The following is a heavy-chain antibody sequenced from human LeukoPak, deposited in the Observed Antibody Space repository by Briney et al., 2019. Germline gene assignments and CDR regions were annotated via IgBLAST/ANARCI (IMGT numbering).Heavy chain of an antibody. CDR1: GGTFSSYA. J-gene: IGHJ4*02. CDR2: IIPIFGTA. V-gene: IGHV1-69*05. Sequence: SVKVSCKASGGTFSSYAISWVRQAPGQGLEWMGGIIPIFGTANYAQKFQGRVTITTDESTSTAYMELSSLRSEDTAVYYRARDSLHRVATISPHFDYWGQGTLVTVSS. D-gene: IGHD5-12*01. CDR3: ARDSLHRVATISPHFDY.